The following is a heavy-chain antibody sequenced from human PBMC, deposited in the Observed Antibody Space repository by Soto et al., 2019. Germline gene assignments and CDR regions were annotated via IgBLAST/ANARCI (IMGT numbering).Heavy chain of an antibody. CDR3: ARVPDY. V-gene: IGHV4-30-2*01. Sequence: SLTCAVSDGSILSGGPSWSWIRQPPGKGLESIGYMYHSGSTYYNPSLKSRVTISIDRSKNQFSLKLSSVTAADTAVYYCARVPDYGGQGILVNFSS. CDR1: DGSILSGGPS. J-gene: IGHJ4*02. CDR2: MYHSGST. D-gene: IGHD2-2*01.